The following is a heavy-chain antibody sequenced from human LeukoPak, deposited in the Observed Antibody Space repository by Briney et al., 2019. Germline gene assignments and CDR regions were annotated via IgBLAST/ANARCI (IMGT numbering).Heavy chain of an antibody. J-gene: IGHJ4*02. Sequence: SETLSLTCAVYGGSFSGYYWSWIRQPPGKGLEWIGEINHSGSTNYNPSLKSRVTISVDTSKNQFSLKLSSVTAADTAVYYCARHYGFAMTPFDYWGQGTLVTVSS. CDR3: ARHYGFAMTPFDY. V-gene: IGHV4-34*01. CDR1: GGSFSGYY. D-gene: IGHD2-2*01. CDR2: INHSGST.